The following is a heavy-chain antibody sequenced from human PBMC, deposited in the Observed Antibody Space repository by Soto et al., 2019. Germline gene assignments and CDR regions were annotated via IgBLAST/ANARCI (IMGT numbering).Heavy chain of an antibody. CDR2: ISYSGST. CDR3: ASSTPRIDY. CDR1: GASISGNYD. J-gene: IGHJ4*02. Sequence: TSDTLSLTWTVSGASISGNYDWGWIRQPPGKGLEWIGSISYSGSTYYNPSLKSRVTISLDTSKNQFSLKLNSVTAADTAVYYCASSTPRIDYWGQGTLVTVS. V-gene: IGHV4-39*01.